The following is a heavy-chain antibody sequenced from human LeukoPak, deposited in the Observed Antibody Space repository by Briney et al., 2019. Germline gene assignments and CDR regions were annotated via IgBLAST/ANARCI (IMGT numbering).Heavy chain of an antibody. V-gene: IGHV3-33*01. CDR2: IWYDGSNK. CDR1: GFTFSSYG. J-gene: IGHJ4*02. Sequence: GGSLRLSCAASGFTFSSYGMHWVRQAPGKGLEWVAVIWYDGSNKYYADSVKGRFTISRDNSKNTLYLQMNSLRAEDTAVYYCARRRYNWNAIDYWGQGTLVAVSS. D-gene: IGHD1-20*01. CDR3: ARRRYNWNAIDY.